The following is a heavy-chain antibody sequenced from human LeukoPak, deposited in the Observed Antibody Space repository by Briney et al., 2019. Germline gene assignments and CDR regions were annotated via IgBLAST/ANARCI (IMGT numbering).Heavy chain of an antibody. V-gene: IGHV1-46*01. CDR3: ARELNDYGDYYYGMDV. D-gene: IGHD4-17*01. J-gene: IGHJ6*02. Sequence: ASVKVSCKATGYTFTTYNMHWVRPAPGQGLVWMGLINPGAGGTSYAQKFQGRVTVTSDTSTSTVYMELSSLRSEDTAVYYCARELNDYGDYYYGMDVWGLGTTVIVS. CDR1: GYTFTTYN. CDR2: INPGAGGT.